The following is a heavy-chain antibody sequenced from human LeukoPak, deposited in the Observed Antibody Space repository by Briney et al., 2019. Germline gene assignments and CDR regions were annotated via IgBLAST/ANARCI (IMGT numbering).Heavy chain of an antibody. V-gene: IGHV3-7*03. CDR1: GFTFSSYL. CDR3: AREIMITFGGVIVKDY. Sequence: GGSLRLSCAASGFTFSSYLMSWVRQAPGKGLEWVANIKQDESEKYYVYSVKGRFTISRDNAKNSLYLQMNSLRSEDTAVYYCAREIMITFGGVIVKDYWGQGTLVTVSS. J-gene: IGHJ4*02. D-gene: IGHD3-16*02. CDR2: IKQDESEK.